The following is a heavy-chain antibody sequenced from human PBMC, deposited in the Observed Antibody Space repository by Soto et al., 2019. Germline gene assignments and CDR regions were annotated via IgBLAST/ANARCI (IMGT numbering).Heavy chain of an antibody. D-gene: IGHD2-15*01. Sequence: EVQLVESGGGLVQPGGSLRLSCAASGFTFSSYAMHWVRQAPGKGLEYVSAISSNGGSTYYANSVKGRFTISRDNSKNTLYLQMGSLRAEDMAVYHCARQGSGSYYFDYWGQGTLVTVSS. J-gene: IGHJ4*02. CDR3: ARQGSGSYYFDY. V-gene: IGHV3-64*01. CDR2: ISSNGGST. CDR1: GFTFSSYA.